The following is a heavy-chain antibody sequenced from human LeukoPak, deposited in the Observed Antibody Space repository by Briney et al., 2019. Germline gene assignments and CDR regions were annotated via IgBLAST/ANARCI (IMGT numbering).Heavy chain of an antibody. CDR2: ISSGGTYE. V-gene: IGHV3-30*01. CDR3: ARDSTYYYDSGSSGPHYFDN. Sequence: GGSLRLSCAASGFTFSNYAMHWVRQTPGKGLEWVSLISSGGTYEYYADSVKGRFTISRDNSKNTLYLQLNSLRAEDTAVYYCARDSTYYYDSGSSGPHYFDNWGQGTLVTVSS. CDR1: GFTFSNYA. J-gene: IGHJ4*02. D-gene: IGHD3-10*01.